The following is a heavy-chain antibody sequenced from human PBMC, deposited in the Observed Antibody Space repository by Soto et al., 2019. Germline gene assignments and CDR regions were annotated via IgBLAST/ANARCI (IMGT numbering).Heavy chain of an antibody. CDR2: IWCDGSYI. V-gene: IGHV3-33*03. CDR3: AKTMVRGVTRYYYYGMDV. CDR1: GFTFSSYG. J-gene: IGHJ6*02. Sequence: GGSLRLSCAAFGFTFSSYGMRWVRQAPSKGLVWLSGIWCDGSYINYVDSVKGRFTISRDNAKNSLYLQMNSLRAEDTAVYYCAKTMVRGVTRYYYYGMDVWGQGTTVTVSS. D-gene: IGHD3-10*01.